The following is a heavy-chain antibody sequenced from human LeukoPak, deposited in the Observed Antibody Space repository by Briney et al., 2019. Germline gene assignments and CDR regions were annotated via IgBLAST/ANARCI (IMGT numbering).Heavy chain of an antibody. CDR1: GFTFSSYS. CDR2: LSGSGSTI. J-gene: IGHJ4*02. V-gene: IGHV3-48*01. CDR3: ARDVTYYYDSSTYSLDY. Sequence: GGSLRLSCAASGFTFSSYSMGWVRQAPGKGPEWISYLSGSGSTIYYADSVKGRFTISRDNANNSLYLQMNSLRADDTAIYYCARDVTYYYDSSTYSLDYWGQGTLVTVSS. D-gene: IGHD3-22*01.